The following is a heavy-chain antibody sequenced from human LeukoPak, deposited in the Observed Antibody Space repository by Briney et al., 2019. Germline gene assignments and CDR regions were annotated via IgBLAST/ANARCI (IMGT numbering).Heavy chain of an antibody. Sequence: PGGSLRLSCAASGFTFDDYAMHWVRQAPGKGLEWVSGISWNSGSIGYADSVKGRFISRDNAKNSLYLQMNSLRAEDTALYYCAKDGDYGDYNYWYFDLWGRGTLVTVSS. CDR3: AKDGDYGDYNYWYFDL. CDR1: GFTFDDYA. J-gene: IGHJ2*01. V-gene: IGHV3-9*01. D-gene: IGHD4-17*01. CDR2: ISWNSGSI.